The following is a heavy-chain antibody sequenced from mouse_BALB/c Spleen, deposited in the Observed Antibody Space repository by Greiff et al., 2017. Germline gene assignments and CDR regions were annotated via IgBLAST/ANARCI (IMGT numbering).Heavy chain of an antibody. CDR2: IYPGNGDT. J-gene: IGHJ2*01. D-gene: IGHD2-4*01. CDR1: GYTFTSYN. CDR3: ARGDYGFDY. Sequence: QVQLQQPGAELVKPGASVKMSCKASGYTFTSYNMHWVKQTPGQGLEWIGAIYPGNGDTSYNQKFKGKATLTADKSSSTAYMQLSSLTSEDSAVYYCARGDYGFDYWGQGTTLTVSS. V-gene: IGHV1-12*01.